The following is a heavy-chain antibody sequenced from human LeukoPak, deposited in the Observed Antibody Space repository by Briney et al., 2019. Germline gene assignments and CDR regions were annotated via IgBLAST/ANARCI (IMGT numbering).Heavy chain of an antibody. CDR3: ARAAQSRSTKDYYYMDV. Sequence: PGGSLRLSCAASGFSLSNSAMSWVRKAPGKGLEWVSLMIASSGSTFYADSVKGRFTITRDNAKISLFLQMNSLRAEDTAVYYCARAAQSRSTKDYYYMDVWGKGTTVTVSS. CDR2: MIASSGST. J-gene: IGHJ6*03. CDR1: GFSLSNSA. D-gene: IGHD6-6*01. V-gene: IGHV3-23*01.